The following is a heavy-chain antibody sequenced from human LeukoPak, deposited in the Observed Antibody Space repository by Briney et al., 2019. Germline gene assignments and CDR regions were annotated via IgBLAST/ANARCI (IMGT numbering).Heavy chain of an antibody. CDR2: FYYSGST. CDR3: ARVRLPPYYYYYYYMDV. D-gene: IGHD5-18*01. J-gene: IGHJ6*03. V-gene: IGHV4-39*01. CDR1: GASIISSSYY. Sequence: SETLSLTCTVSGASIISSSYYWVWIRQPPGKGLEWIGTFYYSGSTYYKPSLKSRVTISVDTFKNQFSLKLTSVTAADTAVYYCARVRLPPYYYYYYYMDVWGKGTTVTVSS.